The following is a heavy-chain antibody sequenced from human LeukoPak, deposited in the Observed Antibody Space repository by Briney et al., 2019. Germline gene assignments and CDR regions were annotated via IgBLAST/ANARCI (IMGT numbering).Heavy chain of an antibody. Sequence: ASVTVSCKTSGYTFTGYYIHWVRQAPGQGLEWMGWINPSSGGTIYAQKFQGRVTMTRHTSINTAYMELSRLRSDDTAVYYCATGDYSGTKPDPIDMWGQGTMVTVSS. D-gene: IGHD3-10*01. V-gene: IGHV1-2*02. CDR2: INPSSGGT. J-gene: IGHJ3*02. CDR3: ATGDYSGTKPDPIDM. CDR1: GYTFTGYY.